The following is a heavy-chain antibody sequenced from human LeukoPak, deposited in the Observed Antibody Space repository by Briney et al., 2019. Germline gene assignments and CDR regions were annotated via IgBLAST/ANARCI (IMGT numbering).Heavy chain of an antibody. CDR2: INMDGSTT. D-gene: IGHD2/OR15-2a*01. CDR1: GFTFSSYE. J-gene: IGHJ4*02. Sequence: GGSLRLSCAASGFTFSSYEMNWVRQAPGKRLVWVSRINMDGSTTTYADPVKGRFTISRDNAKNTLYLQMNSLRAEDTAVFYCAREYGQNTPHFDYWGQGTLVTVSS. CDR3: AREYGQNTPHFDY. V-gene: IGHV3-74*01.